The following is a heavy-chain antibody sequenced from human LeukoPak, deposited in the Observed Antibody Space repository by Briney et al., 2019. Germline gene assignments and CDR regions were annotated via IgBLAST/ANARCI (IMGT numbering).Heavy chain of an antibody. Sequence: GGSLRLSCAASGLSFSNYAMYWVRQAPGKGLEWVSAIGGSGGNIFYTDSVKGRFTISRDNSKNTLYLHMNSLRAEDTAIYYCAGDNFSYSLDLWGQGTLVTVSS. CDR2: IGGSGGNI. CDR1: GLSFSNYA. D-gene: IGHD3-3*01. V-gene: IGHV3-23*01. J-gene: IGHJ5*02. CDR3: AGDNFSYSLDL.